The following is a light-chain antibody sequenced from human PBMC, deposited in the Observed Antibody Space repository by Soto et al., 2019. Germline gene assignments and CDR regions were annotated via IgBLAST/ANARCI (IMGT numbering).Light chain of an antibody. CDR2: GAS. J-gene: IGKJ1*01. Sequence: EIVMTQSPATLPVSPGERATLSCRASQSVGSSLAWFQQKPGQAPRLLIYGASTRATGIPARFSGSGSGTEFTLTISSLQSEDFAVYYCQQYNNWPGTFGQGTKV. CDR1: QSVGSS. V-gene: IGKV3-15*01. CDR3: QQYNNWPGT.